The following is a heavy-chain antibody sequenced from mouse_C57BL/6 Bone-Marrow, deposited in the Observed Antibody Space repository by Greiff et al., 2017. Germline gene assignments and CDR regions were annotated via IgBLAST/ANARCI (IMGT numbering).Heavy chain of an antibody. CDR1: GFNIKDDY. CDR3: TRAFYSKYFDY. J-gene: IGHJ2*01. Sequence: EVQRVESGAELVRPGASVKLSCTASGFNIKDDYMHWVKQRPEQGLEWIGWIDPENGDTEYASKFQGKAPITADTSSNTAYLQLSSLTSEDTAVYYFTRAFYSKYFDYWGQGTTPTVS. CDR2: IDPENGDT. D-gene: IGHD2-5*01. V-gene: IGHV14-4*01.